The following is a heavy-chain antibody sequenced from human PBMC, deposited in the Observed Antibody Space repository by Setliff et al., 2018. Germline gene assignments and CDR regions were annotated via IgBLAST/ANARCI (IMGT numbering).Heavy chain of an antibody. V-gene: IGHV4-31*03. CDR2: IHHSGTT. CDR1: GASISSGYYL. CDR3: AREVGEVVPTSGTFDI. Sequence: PSETLSLTCNVSGASISSGYYLWSWIRQHPGKGLEWIGYIHHSGTTYYNPSLESRVAISLDTSENQFSLKVTSVSAADTAVYYCAREVGEVVPTSGTFDIWGQGTMVT. J-gene: IGHJ3*02. D-gene: IGHD5-12*01.